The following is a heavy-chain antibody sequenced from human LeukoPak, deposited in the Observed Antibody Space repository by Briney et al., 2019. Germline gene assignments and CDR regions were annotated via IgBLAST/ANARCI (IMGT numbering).Heavy chain of an antibody. CDR2: IYTSGST. J-gene: IGHJ4*02. V-gene: IGHV4-4*07. D-gene: IGHD6-19*01. CDR1: GGSLSSYY. Sequence: SETLSLTCTVSGGSLSSYYWSWIRHPAGKGLEWIGRIYTSGSTNYNPSLKSRVTMSVDTSKNQFSLKLSSVTAADTAVYYCARGDSSGWGPLIWGQGTLVTVSS. CDR3: ARGDSSGWGPLI.